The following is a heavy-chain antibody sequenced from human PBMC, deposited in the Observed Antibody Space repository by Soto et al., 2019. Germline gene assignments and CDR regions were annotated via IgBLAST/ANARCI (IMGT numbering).Heavy chain of an antibody. CDR1: GYTFTSYA. V-gene: IGHV1-3*01. Sequence: GASVKVSCKASGYTFTSYAMHWVRQAPGQRLEWMGWINAGNGNTKYSQKFQGRVTITRDTSASTAYMELSSLRSEDTAVYYCARVRHTMRLVAHRGRSWFDPWGQXTLVTVSS. J-gene: IGHJ5*02. D-gene: IGHD3-22*01. CDR2: INAGNGNT. CDR3: ARVRHTMRLVAHRGRSWFDP.